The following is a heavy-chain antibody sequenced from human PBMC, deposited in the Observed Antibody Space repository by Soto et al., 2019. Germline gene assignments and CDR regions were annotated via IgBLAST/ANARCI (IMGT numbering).Heavy chain of an antibody. D-gene: IGHD2-2*01. Sequence: SETLSLTCSVSGGSISYNYWSWIRQPPGNGLEWIGYIYDSGSTNYNPSLESRLTISVDTSKNQFSLKMSSVTAADTAVYYCARLIHCFTTSCYFDYWGQGILVTVSS. CDR2: IYDSGST. CDR1: GGSISYNY. J-gene: IGHJ4*02. V-gene: IGHV4-59*08. CDR3: ARLIHCFTTSCYFDY.